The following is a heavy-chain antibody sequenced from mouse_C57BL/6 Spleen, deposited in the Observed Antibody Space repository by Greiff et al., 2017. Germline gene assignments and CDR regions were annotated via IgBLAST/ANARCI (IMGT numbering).Heavy chain of an antibody. J-gene: IGHJ3*01. CDR2: IYPGDGDT. CDR1: GYAFSSYG. V-gene: IGHV1-80*01. D-gene: IGHD2-4*01. Sequence: VQLQQSGAELVKPGASVKISCKASGYAFSSYGMNWVKQRPGKGLEWIGQIYPGDGDTNYNGKFKGKATLTADKSSSTAYMQLSSLTSEDSAVYFCTRGHDYDGFAYWGQGTLVTVSA. CDR3: TRGHDYDGFAY.